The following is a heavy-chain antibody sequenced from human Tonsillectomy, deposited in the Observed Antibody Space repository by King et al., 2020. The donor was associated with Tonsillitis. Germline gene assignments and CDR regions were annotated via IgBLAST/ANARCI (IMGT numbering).Heavy chain of an antibody. J-gene: IGHJ4*02. CDR2: ISYDGSNK. CDR3: AKDPRGVSSGPEGEY. CDR1: GFTFSSYG. Sequence: QLVQSGGGVVQPGRSLRLSCAASGFTFSSYGMHWVRQAPGKGLEWVAVISYDGSNKYYADSVKGRFTISRDNSKNTLYLQMNSLRAEDTAVYYCAKDPRGVSSGPEGEYWGQGTLVTVSS. V-gene: IGHV3-30*18. D-gene: IGHD6-19*01.